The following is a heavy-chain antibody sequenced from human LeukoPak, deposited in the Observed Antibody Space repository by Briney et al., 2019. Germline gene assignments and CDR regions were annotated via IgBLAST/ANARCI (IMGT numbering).Heavy chain of an antibody. J-gene: IGHJ6*02. V-gene: IGHV4-59*01. Sequence: SETLSLTCTVSGGSISSYYWSWIRQPPGKGLEWIGYIFYSGSTNYSPSLKSRVTISVDTSKNHFSLKLSSVTAADTAVYYCARGGFGGSRYKYGMDVWGQGTTVTVSS. CDR1: GGSISSYY. D-gene: IGHD3-10*01. CDR3: ARGGFGGSRYKYGMDV. CDR2: IFYSGST.